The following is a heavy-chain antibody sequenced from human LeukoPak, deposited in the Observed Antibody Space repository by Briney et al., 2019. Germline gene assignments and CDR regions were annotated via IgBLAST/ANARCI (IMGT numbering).Heavy chain of an antibody. CDR3: ARGYSYGYVGMYYYYMDV. J-gene: IGHJ6*03. D-gene: IGHD5-18*01. CDR1: GYTFTGYY. CDR2: MNPNSGNT. V-gene: IGHV1-8*02. Sequence: ASVKVSCKTSGYTFTGYYLHWVRQAPGQGLEWMGWMNPNSGNTGYAQKFQGRVTMTRNTSISTAYMELSSLRSEDTAVYYCARGYSYGYVGMYYYYMDVWGKGTTVTISS.